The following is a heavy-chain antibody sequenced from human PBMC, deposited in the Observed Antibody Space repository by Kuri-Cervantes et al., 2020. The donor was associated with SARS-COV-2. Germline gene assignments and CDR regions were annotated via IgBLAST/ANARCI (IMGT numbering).Heavy chain of an antibody. J-gene: IGHJ3*02. CDR2: IYYSGST. CDR3: ARADVYYYDSRGLGAFDI. D-gene: IGHD3-22*01. CDR1: GCSISSYY. Sequence: SETLSLTCTVSGCSISSYYWSWIRQPPGKGLEWIGYIYYSGSTNYNPSLKSRVTISVDTSKNQFSLKLSSVTAADTAVYYCARADVYYYDSRGLGAFDIWGQGTMVTVSS. V-gene: IGHV4-59*01.